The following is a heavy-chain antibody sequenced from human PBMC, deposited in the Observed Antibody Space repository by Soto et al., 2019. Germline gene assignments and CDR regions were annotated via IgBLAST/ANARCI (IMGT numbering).Heavy chain of an antibody. CDR3: ARGPYSSSYNWFDP. J-gene: IGHJ5*02. CDR2: ISAYNGNT. CDR1: GYTFTSYG. D-gene: IGHD6-6*01. V-gene: IGHV1-18*01. Sequence: ASVKVSCKASGYTFTSYGISWVRQAPGQGLEWMGWISAYNGNTNYAQKFQGRVTMTRNTSISTAYMELSSLRSEDTAVYYCARGPYSSSYNWFDPWGQGTLVTVSS.